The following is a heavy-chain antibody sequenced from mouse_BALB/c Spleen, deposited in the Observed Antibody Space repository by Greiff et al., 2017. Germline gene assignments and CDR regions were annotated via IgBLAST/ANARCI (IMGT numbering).Heavy chain of an antibody. D-gene: IGHD1-1*02. Sequence: VQLLQSGAELVKPGASVKLSCKASGYTFTSYYMYWVKQRPGQGLEWIGEINPSNGGTNFNEKFKSKATLTVDKSSSTAYMQLSSLTSEDSAVYYCTRKVDGYYAMDYWGQGTTVTVSS. V-gene: IGHV1S81*02. CDR2: INPSNGGT. CDR3: TRKVDGYYAMDY. CDR1: GYTFTSYY. J-gene: IGHJ4*01.